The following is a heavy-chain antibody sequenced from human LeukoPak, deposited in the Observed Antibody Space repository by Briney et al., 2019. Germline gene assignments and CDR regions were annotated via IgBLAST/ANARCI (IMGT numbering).Heavy chain of an antibody. CDR1: RFTFTIYE. Sequence: GGSLRLSCVASRFTFTIYEMHWVRQAPGKGLEWVSYMSSSGDTIYYADSVKGRFTISRDNAKNSLYLQMDSLRVEDTAVYYCARDDGGRHTSSLDYWGQGTLVAVSS. D-gene: IGHD6-6*01. V-gene: IGHV3-48*03. CDR2: MSSSGDTI. CDR3: ARDDGGRHTSSLDY. J-gene: IGHJ4*02.